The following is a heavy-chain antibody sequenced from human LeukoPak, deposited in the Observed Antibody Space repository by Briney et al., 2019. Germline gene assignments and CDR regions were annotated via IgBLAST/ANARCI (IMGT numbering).Heavy chain of an antibody. J-gene: IGHJ4*02. D-gene: IGHD2-15*01. Sequence: GRSLRLSCAASGFTFGRFGIHWVRQAPGKGLEWVAVISYDGSNKYYADSVKGRFTISRDNSKNTLYLQMNSLRAEDTAVYYCAKLIGVGKRTYCSGGSCLIDYWGQGTLVTVSS. CDR1: GFTFGRFG. CDR3: AKLIGVGKRTYCSGGSCLIDY. V-gene: IGHV3-30*18. CDR2: ISYDGSNK.